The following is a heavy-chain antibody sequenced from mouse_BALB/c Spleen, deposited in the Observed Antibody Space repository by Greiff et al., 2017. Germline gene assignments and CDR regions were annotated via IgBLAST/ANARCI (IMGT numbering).Heavy chain of an antibody. J-gene: IGHJ4*01. CDR1: GFSLTGYG. D-gene: IGHD2-10*02. Sequence: VMLVESGPGLVAPSQSLSITCTVSGFSLTGYGVNWVRQPPGKGLEWLGMIWGDGSTDYNSALKSRLSISKDNSKSQVFLKMNSLQTDDTARYYCARVKYGNHYAMDYWGQGTSVTVSS. CDR2: IWGDGST. CDR3: ARVKYGNHYAMDY. V-gene: IGHV2-6-7*01.